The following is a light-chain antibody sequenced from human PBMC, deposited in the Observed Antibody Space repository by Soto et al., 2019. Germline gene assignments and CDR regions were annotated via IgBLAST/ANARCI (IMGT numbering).Light chain of an antibody. CDR3: QQYNTYPT. CDR1: QSINSW. CDR2: DAS. V-gene: IGKV1-5*01. J-gene: IGKJ2*01. Sequence: DIQMTQSPSTLSASVGDRVTITCRASQSINSWLAWYQQKTGRAPKGLIYDASILESGVLARISGRGSGTKFALTISSLPPDDFANYYCQQYNTYPTFGQGTKLEV.